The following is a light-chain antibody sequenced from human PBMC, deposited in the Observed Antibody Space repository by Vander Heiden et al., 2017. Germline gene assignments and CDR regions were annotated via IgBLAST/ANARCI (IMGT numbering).Light chain of an antibody. CDR1: QSISSY. J-gene: IGKJ2*01. V-gene: IGKV1-39*01. CDR2: AAS. CDR3: QQSYSSPLYT. Sequence: DIQMTQSLSSLSASVGDRVTITCRASQSISSYLNWYQQKPGKAPNLLIYAASNLQSGVPSRFSGSGSGTDFTLTISSVQPEDFATYYCQQSYSSPLYTFGQGTKLEIK.